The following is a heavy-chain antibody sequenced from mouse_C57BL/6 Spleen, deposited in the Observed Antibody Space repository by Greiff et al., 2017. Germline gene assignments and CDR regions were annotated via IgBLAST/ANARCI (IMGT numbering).Heavy chain of an antibody. D-gene: IGHD2-1*01. CDR2: IHPNSGST. J-gene: IGHJ2*01. V-gene: IGHV1-64*01. Sequence: QVQLQQPGAELVKPGASVKLSCKASGYTFTSYWMHWVKQRPGQGLEWIGMIHPNSGSTNYNEKFKSKATLTVDKSSSTAYMQLSSLTSEDSAVYYCARADGNYGGNYWGQGTTLTVSS. CDR1: GYTFTSYW. CDR3: ARADGNYGGNY.